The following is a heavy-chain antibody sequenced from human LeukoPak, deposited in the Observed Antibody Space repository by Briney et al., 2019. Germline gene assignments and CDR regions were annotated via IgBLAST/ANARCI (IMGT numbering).Heavy chain of an antibody. Sequence: SETLSLTCTVSGGSISSGGYYWDWIRQHPGTGLEWIGYISYSGGTSYNPSLKSRITMSVDTSTNQFSLKLGAVTAADTAVYYCALHRYSGINIYWGQGTLVTVSS. J-gene: IGHJ4*02. V-gene: IGHV4-31*03. CDR3: ALHRYSGINIY. D-gene: IGHD1-26*01. CDR2: ISYSGGT. CDR1: GGSISSGGYY.